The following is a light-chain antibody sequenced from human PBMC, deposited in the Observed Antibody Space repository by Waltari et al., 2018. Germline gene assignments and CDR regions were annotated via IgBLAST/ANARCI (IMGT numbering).Light chain of an antibody. Sequence: QSALTQPASVSGSPGQSITISCTGTNNDVAASKFVSWYQQHPGRAPQLMIYDVTARPSGISYRFSGSKSANTASLTISGLLPEDEAIYYCCSFTATHTLLFGGGTTVTVL. J-gene: IGLJ2*01. V-gene: IGLV2-14*03. CDR2: DVT. CDR3: CSFTATHTLL. CDR1: NNDVAASKF.